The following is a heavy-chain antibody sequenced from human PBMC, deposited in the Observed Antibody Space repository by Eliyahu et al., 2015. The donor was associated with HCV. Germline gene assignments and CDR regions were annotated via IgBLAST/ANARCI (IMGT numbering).Heavy chain of an antibody. Sequence: QVQLQESGPGLVKPSETLSLTXXVSXGSITGYXXXWIRXPPGRGLEWIGSIYYSGSTNYNPSLKSRLTMSVDTSKNQFALKLSSVTAADSAIYYCARVTTMIVYDAFDVWGQGTMVSVS. D-gene: IGHD3-22*01. V-gene: IGHV4-59*01. CDR1: XGSITGYX. CDR3: ARVTTMIVYDAFDV. J-gene: IGHJ3*01. CDR2: IYYSGST.